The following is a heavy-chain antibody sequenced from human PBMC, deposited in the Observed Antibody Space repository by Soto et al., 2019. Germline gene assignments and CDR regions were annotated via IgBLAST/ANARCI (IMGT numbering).Heavy chain of an antibody. V-gene: IGHV4-31*03. D-gene: IGHD6-25*01. CDR2: IYYSGST. Sequence: SETLSLTCTVSGGSISSGGYYWSWIRQHPGKGLEWIGYIYYSGSTYYNPSLKSRVTISVDTSKNQFSLKLSSVTAADTAVYYCARSGYSSAGFGVWFDPWGQGTLVTVSS. J-gene: IGHJ5*02. CDR1: GGSISSGGYY. CDR3: ARSGYSSAGFGVWFDP.